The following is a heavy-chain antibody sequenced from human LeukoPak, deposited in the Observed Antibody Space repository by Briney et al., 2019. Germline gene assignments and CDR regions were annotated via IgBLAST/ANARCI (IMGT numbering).Heavy chain of an antibody. J-gene: IGHJ4*02. D-gene: IGHD3-10*01. CDR2: ISSEGSST. V-gene: IGHV3-74*01. CDR3: ARGENSYIDY. Sequence: GGSLRLSCAASGFTFRIYWMHWVRHAPGKGLVWVSRISSEGSSTTYADSVKGRFTISRDNAKDTLYLQMNSLRAEDTAVYYCARGENSYIDYWGQGTLVTVSS. CDR1: GFTFRIYW.